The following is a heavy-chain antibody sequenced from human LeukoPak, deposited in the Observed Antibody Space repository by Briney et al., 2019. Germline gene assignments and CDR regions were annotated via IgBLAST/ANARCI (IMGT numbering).Heavy chain of an antibody. Sequence: SETLSLTCTVSGVSISRGSHYWSWIRQPAGKGLEWIGRIHTIGNTNYSPSLWRRFTISVDTSKNQFSLRLHSVTAADTAIYYCARIRDGYNDAYDIWGQGTVVTVPS. V-gene: IGHV4-61*02. CDR2: IHTIGNT. D-gene: IGHD5-24*01. CDR3: ARIRDGYNDAYDI. J-gene: IGHJ3*02. CDR1: GVSISRGSHY.